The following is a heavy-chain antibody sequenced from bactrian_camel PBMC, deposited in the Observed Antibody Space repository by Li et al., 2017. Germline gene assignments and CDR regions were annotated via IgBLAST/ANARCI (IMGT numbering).Heavy chain of an antibody. D-gene: IGHD6*01. J-gene: IGHJ6*01. V-gene: IGHV3-2*01. CDR2: IYTGDGKT. CDR1: RFTFSHYY. CDR3: AKDRYGGSYYGADFGY. Sequence: HVQLVESGGGLVQPGGSLRLSCAASRFTFSHYYMSWVRQAPGKGLEWVSVIYTGDGKTYSADSVKGRFTISRDNAQNTLYLQLNSLKTEDTAMYYCAKDRYGGSYYGADFGYWGQGTQVTVS.